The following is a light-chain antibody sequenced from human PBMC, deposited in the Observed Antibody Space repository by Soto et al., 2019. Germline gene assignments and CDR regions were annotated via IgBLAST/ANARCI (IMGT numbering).Light chain of an antibody. Sequence: DIQMTQSPSSLSASVGDRVTITCRASQTIRYSLNWYQQKPGKAPKVLIYDASTLQSGVPPRFSGSGSGTHFALTTSSLQPEDFATYYCHQSAGSRTWTFGQGTRVEAK. CDR1: QTIRYS. J-gene: IGKJ1*01. CDR2: DAS. V-gene: IGKV1-39*01. CDR3: HQSAGSRTWT.